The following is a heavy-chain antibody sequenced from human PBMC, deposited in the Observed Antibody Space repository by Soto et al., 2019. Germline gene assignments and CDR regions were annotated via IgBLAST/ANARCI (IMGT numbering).Heavy chain of an antibody. V-gene: IGHV1-69*01. D-gene: IGHD6-13*01. CDR2: IIPYYNTL. CDR3: ASGASRWYPYFFDS. CDR1: EGTFNSYA. Sequence: QAQVVQSGAEVRKPGSSVKLSCKASEGTFNSYAIAWVRPAPGQGLEWMGGIIPYYNTLNYAQKFQDRVTVTADDCTNTVYMELSSLRSDDTDVYFCASGASRWYPYFFDSWAQGTLVTVSS. J-gene: IGHJ4*02.